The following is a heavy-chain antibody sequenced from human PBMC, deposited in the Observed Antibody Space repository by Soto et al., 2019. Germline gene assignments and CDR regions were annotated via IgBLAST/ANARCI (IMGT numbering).Heavy chain of an antibody. CDR3: ACIVVVVAARSSYGMDV. CDR2: IIPIFGTA. Sequence: QVQLVQSGAEVKKPGSSVKVSCKASGGTFSSYAISWVRQAPGQGLEWMGGIIPIFGTANYAQKFQGRVTITADESTSTAYMELSSLRSADTAVYYCACIVVVVAARSSYGMDVWGQGTTVTVSS. D-gene: IGHD2-15*01. CDR1: GGTFSSYA. V-gene: IGHV1-69*01. J-gene: IGHJ6*02.